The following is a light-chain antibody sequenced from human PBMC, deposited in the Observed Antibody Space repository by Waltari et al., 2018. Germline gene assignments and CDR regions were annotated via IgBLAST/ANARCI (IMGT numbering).Light chain of an antibody. Sequence: QSGLTQPPSVSGAPGQGVTIPCPGRTPNIGAGTELPWYQVLPGTAPKLLIYANINRPSGVPDRFSGSKSGTSASLAITGLQAEDEADYYCQSYDSSLIAVVFGGGTKLTVL. CDR3: QSYDSSLIAVV. CDR1: TPNIGAGTE. J-gene: IGLJ2*01. V-gene: IGLV1-40*01. CDR2: ANI.